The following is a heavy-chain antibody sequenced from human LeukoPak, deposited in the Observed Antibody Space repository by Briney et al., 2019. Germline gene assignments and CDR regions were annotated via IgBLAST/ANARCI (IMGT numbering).Heavy chain of an antibody. J-gene: IGHJ4*02. CDR1: GFTFSSYS. D-gene: IGHD2-2*02. CDR3: AKRDCSSTSCYTVDY. V-gene: IGHV3-23*01. Sequence: GGSMRLSCAASGFTFSSYSMSWVSQAPGKGLGWVSAISGSGSSTYYADSVKGRFTISRDNSKNTLYLQMNSLRAEDTAVYYCAKRDCSSTSCYTVDYWGQETLVTVSS. CDR2: ISGSGSST.